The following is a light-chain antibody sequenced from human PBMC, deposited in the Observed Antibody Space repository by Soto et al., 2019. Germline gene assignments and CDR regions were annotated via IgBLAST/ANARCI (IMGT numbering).Light chain of an antibody. Sequence: EIVLTQSPGTLSLSPGERATLSCRASQSVGRSSLAWYQQKPGQAPRLLFYGASNRATGIPDRFSGSGSGTDFTLTNSRLEPEDFAVYYCQQYYSSPRTFGQGTKVEIK. CDR1: QSVGRSS. CDR3: QQYYSSPRT. CDR2: GAS. J-gene: IGKJ1*01. V-gene: IGKV3-20*01.